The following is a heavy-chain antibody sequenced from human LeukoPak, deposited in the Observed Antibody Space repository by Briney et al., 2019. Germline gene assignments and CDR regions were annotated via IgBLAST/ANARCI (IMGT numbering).Heavy chain of an antibody. Sequence: GGSLRLSCTVSGFTLGDYAMSWFRQAPGKGLEWVSVIYSGGSTYYADSVKGRFTISRDNSKNTLYLQMNSLRAEDTAVYYCARGDYYDSSGYFDYWGQGTLVTVSS. CDR3: ARGDYYDSSGYFDY. D-gene: IGHD3-22*01. CDR1: GFTLGDYA. CDR2: IYSGGST. J-gene: IGHJ4*02. V-gene: IGHV3-66*01.